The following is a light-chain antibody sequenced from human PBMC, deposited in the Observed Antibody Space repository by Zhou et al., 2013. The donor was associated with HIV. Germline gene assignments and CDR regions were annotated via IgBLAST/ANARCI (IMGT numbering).Light chain of an antibody. Sequence: EIVLTQSPGTLSLSPGERATLSCRASQSVTSNYLAWYQQKPGQAPRLLIYGASTRATGIPDRFSGSGSETDFTLTISRLEPEDFVVYYCQQYGSSPRTFGPGTKVDVK. V-gene: IGKV3-20*01. J-gene: IGKJ3*01. CDR2: GAS. CDR3: QQYGSSPRT. CDR1: QSVTSNY.